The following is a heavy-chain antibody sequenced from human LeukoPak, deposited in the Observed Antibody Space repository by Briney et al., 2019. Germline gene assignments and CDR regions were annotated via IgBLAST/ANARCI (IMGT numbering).Heavy chain of an antibody. Sequence: GGSLRLSCAASGFTFDDYGMSWVRQAPGKGLEWVSGINWNGGSTGYADSVKVRFTISRDNAKNSLYLQMNSLRAEDTALYYCARVPHPTVVPAAMRDYYYYYYMDVWGKGTTVTVSS. D-gene: IGHD2-2*01. CDR3: ARVPHPTVVPAAMRDYYYYYYMDV. CDR2: INWNGGST. J-gene: IGHJ6*03. V-gene: IGHV3-20*04. CDR1: GFTFDDYG.